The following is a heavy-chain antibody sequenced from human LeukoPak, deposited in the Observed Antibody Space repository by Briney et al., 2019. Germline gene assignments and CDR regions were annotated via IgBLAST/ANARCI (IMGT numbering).Heavy chain of an antibody. V-gene: IGHV4-39*01. D-gene: IGHD3-10*01. CDR2: IHDSGST. Sequence: SETLSLTCAVSGGSISTRYYYWGWIRQPPGKGLEWIGTIHDSGSTYYSPSLKSQVTISVDTSNDQFSLKLSSVTAGDTDVYYCASLYFYGSGSFPNYWGQGILVTVST. J-gene: IGHJ4*02. CDR3: ASLYFYGSGSFPNY. CDR1: GGSISTRYYY.